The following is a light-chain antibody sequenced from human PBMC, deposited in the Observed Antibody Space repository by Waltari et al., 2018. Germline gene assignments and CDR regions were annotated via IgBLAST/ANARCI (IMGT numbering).Light chain of an antibody. CDR3: CSYAAYSPVL. V-gene: IGLV2-23*01. CDR2: EGS. J-gene: IGLJ2*01. Sequence: QSALTQPASVSGSPGHSITISCPGTSSDAGNFNLVSWYQQHPGKAPQLIICEGSERPSGVSNRFAGSKFGNTASLTISGLQAEDEADYYCCSYAAYSPVLFGGGTKVTVL. CDR1: SSDAGNFNL.